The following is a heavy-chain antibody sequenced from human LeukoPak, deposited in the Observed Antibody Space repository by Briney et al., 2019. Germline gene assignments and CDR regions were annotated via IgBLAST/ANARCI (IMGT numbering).Heavy chain of an antibody. CDR2: IYPGDSDT. CDR1: GYSFTSYW. J-gene: IGHJ6*03. V-gene: IGHV5-51*01. D-gene: IGHD3-3*01. CDR3: ARLPYYDFWSGYYIPNYYMDV. Sequence: GESLKISCKGSGYSFTSYWIGWVRQVPGKGLEWMGIIYPGDSDTRYSPSFQGQVTISADKSISTAYLQWSSLKASDTAMYYCARLPYYDFWSGYYIPNYYMDVWGKGTTVTVSS.